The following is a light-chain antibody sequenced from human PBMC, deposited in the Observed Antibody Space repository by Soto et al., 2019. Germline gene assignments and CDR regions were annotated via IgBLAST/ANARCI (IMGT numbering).Light chain of an antibody. CDR3: QQFGSSPT. V-gene: IGKV3-20*01. CDR2: GAS. CDR1: QTISSTF. J-gene: IGKJ4*01. Sequence: EIVLTQSPGTLSLSPGERATLLCRASQTISSTFLAWCQQKPGQAPRLLIYGASSRATGIPDRFSGSGSGTDFTLTISRLEPEDFAVYYCQQFGSSPTFGGGTKVEIK.